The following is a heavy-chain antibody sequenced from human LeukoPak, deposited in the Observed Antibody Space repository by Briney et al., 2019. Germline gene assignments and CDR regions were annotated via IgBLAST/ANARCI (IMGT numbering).Heavy chain of an antibody. D-gene: IGHD3-10*01. Sequence: ASVKVSCKASGGTFSSYAISWVRQAPGQGLEWMGRIIPIFGTANYAQKFQGRVTITTDESTSTAYMELSSLRSEDTAVYYCATLSPSYGSGSLADAFDIWGQGTVVTVSS. CDR3: ATLSPSYGSGSLADAFDI. J-gene: IGHJ3*02. V-gene: IGHV1-69*05. CDR2: IIPIFGTA. CDR1: GGTFSSYA.